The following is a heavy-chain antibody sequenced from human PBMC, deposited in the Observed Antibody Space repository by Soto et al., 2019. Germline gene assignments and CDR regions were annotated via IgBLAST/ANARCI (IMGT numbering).Heavy chain of an antibody. V-gene: IGHV3-53*01. CDR3: ARDRRRLRYGMDV. CDR1: GFTVSSNY. J-gene: IGHJ6*02. CDR2: IYSGGSA. D-gene: IGHD3-22*01. Sequence: GGSLRLSCAASGFTVSSNYMSWVRQAPGKGLEWVSVIYSGGSAYYADSVKGRFTISRDNSKNTLYLQMNSLRAEDTAVYYCARDRRRLRYGMDVWGQGTTVTVSS.